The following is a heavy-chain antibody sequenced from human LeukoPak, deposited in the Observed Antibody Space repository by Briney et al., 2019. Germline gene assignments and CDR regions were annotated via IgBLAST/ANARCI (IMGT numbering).Heavy chain of an antibody. Sequence: GGSLRLSCAASGFTFSSYAMSWVRQAPGKGLEWVSAISGSGGSAYYADSVKGRFTISRDNSKNTLYLQMNSLRAEDTAVYYCAKAVGDYYYMDVWGKGTTVTVSS. CDR3: AKAVGDYYYMDV. CDR2: ISGSGGSA. J-gene: IGHJ6*03. CDR1: GFTFSSYA. D-gene: IGHD3-16*01. V-gene: IGHV3-23*01.